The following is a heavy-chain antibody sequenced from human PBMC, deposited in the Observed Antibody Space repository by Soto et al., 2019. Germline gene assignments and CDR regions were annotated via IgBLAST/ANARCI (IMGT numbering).Heavy chain of an antibody. J-gene: IGHJ2*01. V-gene: IGHV4-31*02. CDR2: IYYSGST. CDR1: GGSISSGGYY. D-gene: IGHD1-26*01. CDR3: ARDYSWYFDL. Sequence: TLSGGSISSGGYYWSWIRQHPGKGLEWIGYIYYSGSTYYNPSLKSRVTISVDTSKNQFSLKLSSVTAADKAVYYCARDYSWYFDLNRRRTLFPTSS.